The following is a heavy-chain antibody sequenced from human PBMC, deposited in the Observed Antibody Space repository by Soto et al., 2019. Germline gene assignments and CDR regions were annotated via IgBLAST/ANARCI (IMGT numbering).Heavy chain of an antibody. CDR3: ARVRSGGNSVYYGMDV. J-gene: IGHJ6*02. CDR2: IWNDGSNK. Sequence: QVQLVESGGGVVQPGRSLRLSCAASGFTFSSYGMHWVRQAPGKGLEWVAVIWNDGSNKYYADSVKGRFTISRDNSKNTLYLQMNSLRAEDTAVYYCARVRSGGNSVYYGMDVWGQGTTVTVSS. CDR1: GFTFSSYG. D-gene: IGHD2-21*02. V-gene: IGHV3-33*01.